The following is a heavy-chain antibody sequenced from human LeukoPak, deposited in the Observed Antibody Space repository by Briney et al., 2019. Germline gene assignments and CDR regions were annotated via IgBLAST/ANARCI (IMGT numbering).Heavy chain of an antibody. J-gene: IGHJ5*02. Sequence: SETLSLTCTVSGGSISSYYWSWIRQPPGKGLEWIGYIYYSGSTNYNPSLKSRVTISVDTSKNQFSLKLSSVTAADTAVYYCARVRNYDSSGYYYAGTYNWFDPWGQGTLVTVSS. D-gene: IGHD3-22*01. V-gene: IGHV4-59*01. CDR2: IYYSGST. CDR3: ARVRNYDSSGYYYAGTYNWFDP. CDR1: GGSISSYY.